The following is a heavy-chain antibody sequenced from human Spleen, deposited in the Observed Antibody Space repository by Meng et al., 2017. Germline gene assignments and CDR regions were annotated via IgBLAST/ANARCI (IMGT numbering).Heavy chain of an antibody. Sequence: QVQLVQSGAEVRKAGASVKASCKASGYTFPSYGISLVRQAPGQGLEWMGWISPFNANTHSAQKLQGRVTMTTDTSTNTAYMELRSLRSGDTAVYYCARALGRFDPWGQGTLVTVSS. CDR1: GYTFPSYG. CDR2: ISPFNANT. V-gene: IGHV1-18*01. CDR3: ARALGRFDP. J-gene: IGHJ5*02. D-gene: IGHD3-16*01.